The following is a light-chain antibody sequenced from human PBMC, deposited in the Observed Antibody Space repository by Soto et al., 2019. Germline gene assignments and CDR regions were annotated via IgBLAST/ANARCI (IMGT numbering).Light chain of an antibody. CDR3: CSYAGSRTYYV. CDR2: EGS. CDR1: SSDVGSYNL. Sequence: QSVLTQPASVSGSPGQSITISCTGSSSDVGSYNLVSWYQQYPGKAPKLMIYEGSKRPSGVSNRFSGSKSGNTASLTIAGLQAEDEADYYCCSYAGSRTYYVFGTGTKLTVL. V-gene: IGLV2-23*01. J-gene: IGLJ1*01.